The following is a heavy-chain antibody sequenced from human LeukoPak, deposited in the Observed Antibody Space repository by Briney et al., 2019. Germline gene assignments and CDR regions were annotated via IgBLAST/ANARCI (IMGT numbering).Heavy chain of an antibody. J-gene: IGHJ4*02. D-gene: IGHD4-17*01. V-gene: IGHV4-34*01. CDR1: GGSISSYY. CDR2: INHSGST. CDR3: ARGWGRYGDYGFDY. Sequence: SETLSLTCTVCGGSISSYYGSWRRQPAGKGVEWGGEINHSGSTNYHPSLKRRVTISVDTSKNQFSLKLSSVTAADTAVYYCARGWGRYGDYGFDYWGQGTLVTVSS.